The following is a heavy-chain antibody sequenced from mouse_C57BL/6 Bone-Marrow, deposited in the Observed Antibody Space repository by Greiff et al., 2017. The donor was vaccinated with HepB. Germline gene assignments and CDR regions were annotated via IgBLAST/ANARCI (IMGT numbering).Heavy chain of an antibody. J-gene: IGHJ2*01. Sequence: EVNLVESGGGLVKPGGSLKLSCSASGFTFSSYAMSWVRQTPEKRLEWVATISDGGSYTYYPDNVKGRFTISRDNAKNNLYLQMGHLKSEDTAMYDCARESLLYYFDYWGQGTTLTVAS. CDR1: GFTFSSYA. CDR2: ISDGGSYT. V-gene: IGHV5-4*01. CDR3: ARESLLYYFDY.